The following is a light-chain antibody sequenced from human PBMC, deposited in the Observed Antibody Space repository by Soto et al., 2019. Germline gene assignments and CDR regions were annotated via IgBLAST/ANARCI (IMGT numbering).Light chain of an antibody. J-gene: IGLJ1*01. V-gene: IGLV1-51*01. CDR1: SSNIGDNY. CDR2: DTT. CDR3: RSYAGSNNNYV. Sequence: QSVLTQPPAVSAAPGQEVTISCSGSSSNIGDNYVSWYQQFPGTAPRLLIYDTTMRPSEIPDRFSGSKSGNTASLTVSGLQAEDEADYYCRSYAGSNNNYVFGNGTKATVL.